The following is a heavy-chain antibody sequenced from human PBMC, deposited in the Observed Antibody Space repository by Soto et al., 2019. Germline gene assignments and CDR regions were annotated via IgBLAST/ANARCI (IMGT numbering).Heavy chain of an antibody. V-gene: IGHV3-48*03. CDR3: ALSSSGGMDV. D-gene: IGHD6-6*01. J-gene: IGHJ6*02. CDR2: ISSSGSTI. CDR1: GFTFSSYE. Sequence: GGSLRLSCAASGFTFSSYEMSWVRQAPGKGLEWVSYISSSGSTIYYADSVKGRFTISRDNAKNSLYLQMNSLRAEDTAVYYCALSSSGGMDVWGQGTTVTVSS.